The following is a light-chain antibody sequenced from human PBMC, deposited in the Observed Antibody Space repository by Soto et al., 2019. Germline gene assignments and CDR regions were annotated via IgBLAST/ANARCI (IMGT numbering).Light chain of an antibody. Sequence: EIVLTQSPGTLSLSPGERATLSCRASQSVNNVYLAWYQQKPGQAPRLLIYDVSSRATGTPDRFSGSGSGTDFTLTISRLEPEDFAVYYCQQSGTSPRTFGQGTKLEIK. CDR1: QSVNNVY. J-gene: IGKJ2*01. CDR3: QQSGTSPRT. V-gene: IGKV3-20*01. CDR2: DVS.